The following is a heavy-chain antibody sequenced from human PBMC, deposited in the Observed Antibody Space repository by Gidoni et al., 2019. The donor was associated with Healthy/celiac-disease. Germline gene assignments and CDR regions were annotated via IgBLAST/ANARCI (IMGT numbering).Heavy chain of an antibody. CDR1: GGSISSYS. Sequence: QVQLQASGPGLVKPSEPLSPTCTAPGGSISSYSWSWIRQPPGKGLEWIGYIYYSGSTNYNHSLKGRVTISVDTSKNQFSLKLSSVTAADTAVYYCARDAGIVGAMYYFDYWGQGTLVTVSS. J-gene: IGHJ4*02. V-gene: IGHV4-59*01. CDR3: ARDAGIVGAMYYFDY. CDR2: IYYSGST. D-gene: IGHD1-26*01.